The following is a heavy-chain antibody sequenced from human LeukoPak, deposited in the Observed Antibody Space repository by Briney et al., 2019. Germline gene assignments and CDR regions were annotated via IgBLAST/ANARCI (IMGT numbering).Heavy chain of an antibody. V-gene: IGHV4-59*08. CDR2: IYHSGST. Sequence: SETLSLTCTVSGGSISSYYWSWIRQPPGKGLEWIGTIYHSGSTYYNPSLKSRVTISVDTSKNQFSLKLSSVTAADTAVYYCARGYSSSWYFNWFDPWGQGTLVTVSS. CDR1: GGSISSYY. J-gene: IGHJ5*02. CDR3: ARGYSSSWYFNWFDP. D-gene: IGHD6-13*01.